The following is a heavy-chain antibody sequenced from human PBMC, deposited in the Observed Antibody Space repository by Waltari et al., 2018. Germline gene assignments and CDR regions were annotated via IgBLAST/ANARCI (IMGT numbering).Heavy chain of an antibody. CDR1: GGSISSYY. D-gene: IGHD5-12*01. CDR3: AREGDGYNRRAFDI. V-gene: IGHV4-59*01. Sequence: QVQLQESGPGLVKPSETLSLTCTVSGGSISSYYWSWIRQPPGKGLEWIGYIYYSGSTNYNPSLKSRVTISVDTSKNQFSLKLSSVTAADTAVYYCAREGDGYNRRAFDIWGQGTMVTVSS. J-gene: IGHJ3*02. CDR2: IYYSGST.